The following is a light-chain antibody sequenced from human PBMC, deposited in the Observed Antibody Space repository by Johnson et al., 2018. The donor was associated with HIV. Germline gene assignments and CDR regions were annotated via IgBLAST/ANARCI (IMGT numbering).Light chain of an antibody. Sequence: VLTQPPSVSAAPGQKVTISCSGSSSNLGHNFISWYQQLPGSAPKLLIYDNNKRPSGIPDLFSGSKSGTSATLGITGLQTGDEADYYCGTWDGSLTPGGVLGTGTKVTVL. J-gene: IGLJ1*01. CDR1: SSNLGHNF. V-gene: IGLV1-51*01. CDR3: GTWDGSLTPGGV. CDR2: DNN.